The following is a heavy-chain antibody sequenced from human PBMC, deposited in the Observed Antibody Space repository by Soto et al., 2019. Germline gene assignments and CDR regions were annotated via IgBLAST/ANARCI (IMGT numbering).Heavy chain of an antibody. J-gene: IGHJ6*02. CDR1: GFKFSNFV. D-gene: IGHD1-26*01. CDR3: AKGSGSYFNYYHALDV. V-gene: IGHV3-23*01. CDR2: ISANGGSP. Sequence: PGGSLRLSCAASGFKFSNFVMSWVRRCPGKGLEWVSVISANGGSPYYSGSVQGRFTISRDNSDNTVFLQMNSLRADDTAIYYCAKGSGSYFNYYHALDVWGQGTAVTVSS.